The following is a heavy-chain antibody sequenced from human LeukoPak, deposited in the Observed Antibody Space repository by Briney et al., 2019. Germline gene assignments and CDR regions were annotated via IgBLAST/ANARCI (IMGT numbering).Heavy chain of an antibody. J-gene: IGHJ4*02. D-gene: IGHD6-19*01. CDR2: IRSKANSYAT. Sequence: GGSLRLSCAASGFTFSGSAMHWVRQASGKGLEWVGRIRSKANSYATAYAASVKGRFTISRDDSKNTAYLQMNSLKTEDTAVYYCTRLGIAVAVKGNWGQGTLVTVSS. CDR3: TRLGIAVAVKGN. CDR1: GFTFSGSA. V-gene: IGHV3-73*01.